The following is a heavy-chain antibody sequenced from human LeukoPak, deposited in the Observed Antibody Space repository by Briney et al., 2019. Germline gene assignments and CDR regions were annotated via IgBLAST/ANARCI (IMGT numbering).Heavy chain of an antibody. D-gene: IGHD4/OR15-4a*01. CDR2: ITSSSSTI. V-gene: IGHV3-48*04. CDR1: GFTFSNYG. J-gene: IGHJ4*02. Sequence: PGGPLRLSCAASGFTFSNYGMNWVRRAPGKGLEWVSYITSSSSTIYYADSVKGRFTISRDTSKNTLYLQMNSLRAEDTALYFCAKKAQYDGHYPLDYWGQGTLVTVSS. CDR3: AKKAQYDGHYPLDY.